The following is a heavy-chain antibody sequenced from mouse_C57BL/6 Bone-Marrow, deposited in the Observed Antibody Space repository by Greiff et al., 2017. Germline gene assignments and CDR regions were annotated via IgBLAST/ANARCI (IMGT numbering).Heavy chain of an antibody. Sequence: EVQVVESGEGLVKPGGSLKLSCAASGFTFSSYAMSWVRQTPEKRLEWVAYISSGGDYIYYADTVKGRFTISRDNARNTLYLQMSSLKSEDTAMYYCTTYDSNYSYDMDYWGQGTSVTVSS. CDR3: TTYDSNYSYDMDY. D-gene: IGHD2-5*01. V-gene: IGHV5-9-1*02. CDR2: ISSGGDYI. CDR1: GFTFSSYA. J-gene: IGHJ4*01.